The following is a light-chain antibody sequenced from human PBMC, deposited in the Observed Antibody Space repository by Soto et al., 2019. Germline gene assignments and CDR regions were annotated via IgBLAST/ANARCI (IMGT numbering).Light chain of an antibody. CDR3: QQYNNWPPIT. J-gene: IGKJ5*01. CDR1: QSVSSRN. V-gene: IGKV3-15*01. CDR2: GAS. Sequence: EIVLTQSPGTLSLSPGKRGTLSCRASQSVSSRNLAWYQQKPGQAPRLLIYGASTRATGIPARFGGSGSGTEFTLTISSLQSEDFAVYYCQQYNNWPPITFGQGTRLEIK.